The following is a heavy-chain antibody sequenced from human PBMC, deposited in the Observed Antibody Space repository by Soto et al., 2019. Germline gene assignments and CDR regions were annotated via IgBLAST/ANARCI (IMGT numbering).Heavy chain of an antibody. CDR3: ARDHNYYDSSGYYYSFEY. Sequence: SVKISCKASGGTFSSYAISWVRQAPGQGLEWMGGIIPIFGTANYAQKFQGRVKITADESTSKAYMELTSLRSEDTAVYYCARDHNYYDSSGYYYSFEYWGEGTLVTVSS. CDR2: IIPIFGTA. J-gene: IGHJ4*02. V-gene: IGHV1-69*13. CDR1: GGTFSSYA. D-gene: IGHD3-22*01.